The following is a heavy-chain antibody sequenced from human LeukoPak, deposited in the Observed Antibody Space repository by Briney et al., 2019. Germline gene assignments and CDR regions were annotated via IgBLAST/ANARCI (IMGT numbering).Heavy chain of an antibody. CDR1: GFTFSSYA. CDR2: ISGSGGGT. Sequence: PGGSLRLSCAASGFTFSSYAMSWVRQAPGKGLEWVSAISGSGGGTYYADSVKGRFTISRDNSKNTLYLQMNSLRAEDTAVYYCAKAVAARPGYYFDYWGQGTLVTVSS. CDR3: AKAVAARPGYYFDY. D-gene: IGHD6-6*01. V-gene: IGHV3-23*01. J-gene: IGHJ4*02.